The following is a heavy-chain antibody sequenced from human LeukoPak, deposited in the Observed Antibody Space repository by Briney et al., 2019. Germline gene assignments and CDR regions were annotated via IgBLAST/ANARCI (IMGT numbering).Heavy chain of an antibody. CDR2: IYYSGST. D-gene: IGHD1-26*01. V-gene: IGHV4-59*01. CDR1: GDSISSYY. Sequence: TSETLSLTCTVTGDSISSYYWSWIRQPPGKGLEWIGYIYYSGSTNYNPSLKSRVAISVDTSKNQFSLKLRSVTAADTAVYYCARGGGLGAYYYYMDVWGKGTTVTISS. J-gene: IGHJ6*03. CDR3: ARGGGLGAYYYYMDV.